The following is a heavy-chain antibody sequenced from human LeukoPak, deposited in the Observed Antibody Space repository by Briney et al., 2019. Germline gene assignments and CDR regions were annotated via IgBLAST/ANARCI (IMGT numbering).Heavy chain of an antibody. Sequence: PSETLSLTCTVSGGSISSSYWGWIRQPPGKGLEWIGSVYYSGSTYYNPSLKSRVTISLDTSKNQFSLKLSSVTAADTAIYYCARDFSSSSTVYYYYYMDVWGKGTTVTVSS. CDR1: GGSISSSY. CDR3: ARDFSSSSTVYYYYYMDV. V-gene: IGHV4-39*07. CDR2: VYYSGST. J-gene: IGHJ6*03. D-gene: IGHD6-6*01.